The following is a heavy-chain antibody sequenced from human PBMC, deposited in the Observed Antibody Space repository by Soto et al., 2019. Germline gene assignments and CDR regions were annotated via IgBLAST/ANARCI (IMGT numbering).Heavy chain of an antibody. J-gene: IGHJ4*02. CDR2: INHSGST. CDR3: ARGVANDFWSGYPPDY. D-gene: IGHD3-3*01. CDR1: GGSFSGYY. V-gene: IGHV4-34*01. Sequence: SETLSLTCAVYGGSFSGYYWSWIRQPPGKGLEWIGEINHSGSTNYNPSLKSRVTISVDTSKNQFPLKLSSVTAADTAVYYCARGVANDFWSGYPPDYWGQGTLVTVSS.